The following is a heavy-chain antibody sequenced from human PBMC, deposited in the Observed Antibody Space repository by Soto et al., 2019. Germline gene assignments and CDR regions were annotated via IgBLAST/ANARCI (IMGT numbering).Heavy chain of an antibody. V-gene: IGHV1-3*01. Sequence: ASVKVSCKASGYIFTSYTMHWVRQAPGQRLEWMGWINAGNGNTKYSQKFQGRVTLTTDPSASTAYMELTSLRFEDTAVYYCARDPALDYWGQGTLDTVSS. CDR3: ARDPALDY. CDR1: GYIFTSYT. J-gene: IGHJ4*02. CDR2: INAGNGNT.